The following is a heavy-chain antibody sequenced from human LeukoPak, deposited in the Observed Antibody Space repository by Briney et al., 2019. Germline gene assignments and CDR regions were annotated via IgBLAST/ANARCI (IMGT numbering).Heavy chain of an antibody. CDR3: ANARGTSSSYFDL. J-gene: IGHJ2*01. CDR2: ISSGGGST. D-gene: IGHD6-6*01. Sequence: GGSLRLSCAASGFTFSSYAMGRVRQPPGKGLEWVSGISSGGGSTHYTDSMKGRFTISRDNSKNTLYLQMNSLTAEDTALYYCANARGTSSSYFDLWGRGTLVTVSS. CDR1: GFTFSSYA. V-gene: IGHV3-23*01.